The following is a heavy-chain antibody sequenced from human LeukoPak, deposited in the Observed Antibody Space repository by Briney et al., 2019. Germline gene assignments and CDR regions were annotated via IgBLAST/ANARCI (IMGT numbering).Heavy chain of an antibody. J-gene: IGHJ6*03. V-gene: IGHV3-7*01. CDR2: IKQDGSEK. CDR3: AKDYYDILTGSSYYYYYYMDV. CDR1: GFTLSRFL. Sequence: GGSLRLSCAASGFTLSRFLMSWVRQAPGKGLEWVANIKQDGSEKYYVDAVKGRFTISRDNAKNSLYLQMNSLRAEDTAVYYCAKDYYDILTGSSYYYYYYMDVWGKGTTVTISS. D-gene: IGHD3-9*01.